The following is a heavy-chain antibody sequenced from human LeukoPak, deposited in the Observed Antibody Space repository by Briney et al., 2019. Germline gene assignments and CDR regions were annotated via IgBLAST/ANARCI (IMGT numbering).Heavy chain of an antibody. CDR3: ARDKDLPPPPGIGAGPRLTWFDP. CDR1: GHSISSGFF. Sequence: SQTLSLTCTVSGHSISSGFFWGWIRQSPGKGLEWIGSVYRTGNTYSEASLKSRVTISVDTSRNQFPLELRSVTAADTAMYYCARDKDLPPPPGIGAGPRLTWFDPWGQGTRVTVSS. V-gene: IGHV4-38-2*02. D-gene: IGHD6-13*01. CDR2: VYRTGNT. J-gene: IGHJ5*02.